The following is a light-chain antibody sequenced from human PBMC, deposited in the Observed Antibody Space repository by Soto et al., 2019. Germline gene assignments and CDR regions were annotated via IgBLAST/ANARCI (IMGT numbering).Light chain of an antibody. V-gene: IGLV2-14*01. J-gene: IGLJ2*01. Sequence: QSALTQPDSVSGSPGQSITISCTGTSSDVGGYNYVSWYQQHPGKAPILMIYEVSNRPSGVSNRFSGSKSGNTASLTISGLQAEDDAVYFCSSFASNRDVVFGGGTKLTVL. CDR1: SSDVGGYNY. CDR2: EVS. CDR3: SSFASNRDVV.